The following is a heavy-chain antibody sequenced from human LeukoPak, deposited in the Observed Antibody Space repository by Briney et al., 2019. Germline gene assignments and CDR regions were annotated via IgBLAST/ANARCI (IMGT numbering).Heavy chain of an antibody. D-gene: IGHD5-24*01. J-gene: IGHJ4*02. Sequence: GEPLKISCKGSGYTFSSYWIAWVRQMPGKGLEWMGIIYPSDSDTRYSPSFQGQVTISADKSISTAYLQWSSLKASDTAMYYCARQDGYALYYFDYWGQGTLVTVSS. CDR3: ARQDGYALYYFDY. V-gene: IGHV5-51*01. CDR2: IYPSDSDT. CDR1: GYTFSSYW.